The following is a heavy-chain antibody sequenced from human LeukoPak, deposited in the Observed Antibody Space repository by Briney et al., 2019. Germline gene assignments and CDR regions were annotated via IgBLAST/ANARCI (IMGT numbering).Heavy chain of an antibody. CDR3: ARQRTPGDIVVVPAAPFDY. CDR1: GGSFSGYY. V-gene: IGHV4-34*01. D-gene: IGHD2-2*01. CDR2: INHSGST. Sequence: SETLSLTCAVYGGSFSGYYWSWIRQPPGKGLEWIGEINHSGSTNYNPSLKSRVTISVDTSKNQFSLKLSSVTAADTAVYYCARQRTPGDIVVVPAAPFDYWGQGTLVTVSS. J-gene: IGHJ4*02.